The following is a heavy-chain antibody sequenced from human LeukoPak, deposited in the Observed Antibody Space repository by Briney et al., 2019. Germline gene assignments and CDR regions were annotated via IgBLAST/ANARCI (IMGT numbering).Heavy chain of an antibody. J-gene: IGHJ4*02. Sequence: SETLSLTCTVSGGSISSYYWSWIRQPPGKGLEWIGYIYYSGSTNYNPSLKSRVTISVDTSKNQFSLKLSSVTAADTAVYYCAKLRIYDSSIYYFDYWGQGTLVTVSS. CDR3: AKLRIYDSSIYYFDY. V-gene: IGHV4-59*01. CDR1: GGSISSYY. CDR2: IYYSGST. D-gene: IGHD3-22*01.